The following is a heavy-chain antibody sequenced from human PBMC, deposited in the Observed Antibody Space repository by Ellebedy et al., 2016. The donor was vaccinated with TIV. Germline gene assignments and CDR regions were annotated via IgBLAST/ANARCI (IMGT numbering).Heavy chain of an antibody. CDR2: ISGRSRDI. V-gene: IGHV3-21*01. CDR1: GFRFDIYN. J-gene: IGHJ4*02. Sequence: GESLKISCAASGFRFDIYNMNWVRHAPGRGLEWVSSISGRSRDIHYGDFVKGRFTISRDNAKNSLYLQMNSLRDDDTAVYYCARDGAAYCGGDCTSPVDYWGQGTLVTVSS. D-gene: IGHD2-21*02. CDR3: ARDGAAYCGGDCTSPVDY.